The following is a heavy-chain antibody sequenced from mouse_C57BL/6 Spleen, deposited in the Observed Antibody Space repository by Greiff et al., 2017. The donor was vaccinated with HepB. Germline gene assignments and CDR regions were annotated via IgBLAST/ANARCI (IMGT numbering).Heavy chain of an antibody. CDR2: IYPRSGNT. CDR3: ARITTVVATEARYFDV. D-gene: IGHD1-1*01. J-gene: IGHJ1*03. Sequence: QVQLQQSGAELARPGASVKLSCKASGYTFTSYGISWVKQRTGQGLEWIGEIYPRSGNTYYNEKFKGKATLTADKSSSTAYMELRSLTSEDSAVYFCARITTVVATEARYFDVWGTGTTVTVSS. V-gene: IGHV1-81*01. CDR1: GYTFTSYG.